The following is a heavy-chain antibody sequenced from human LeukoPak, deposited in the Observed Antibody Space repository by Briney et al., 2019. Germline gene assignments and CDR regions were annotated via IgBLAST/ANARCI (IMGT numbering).Heavy chain of an antibody. Sequence: PGGSLRLSCATSGFTFSHYIMNWFRQAPGKGLQWVANIKQDGSEKYYVDSVKGRFTISRDNAKNSLYLQMDSLRTEDTAVYYCARVLDGNWGQGTLVTVSS. D-gene: IGHD5-24*01. CDR2: IKQDGSEK. CDR3: ARVLDGN. V-gene: IGHV3-7*01. J-gene: IGHJ4*02. CDR1: GFTFSHYI.